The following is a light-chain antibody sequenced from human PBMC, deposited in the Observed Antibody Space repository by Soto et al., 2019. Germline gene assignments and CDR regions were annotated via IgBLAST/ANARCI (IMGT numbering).Light chain of an antibody. V-gene: IGKV3-15*01. CDR2: DAS. CDR1: QSVSGN. Sequence: EIVMTQSPATLSVSPGERVTLSCRASQSVSGNLAWYQQKPGQAPRLLIYDASTGATGLPARFSGSGSGTEFTLTISSLQSEDFASYYCLQYNNWPRTFGQGTKVEIK. J-gene: IGKJ1*01. CDR3: LQYNNWPRT.